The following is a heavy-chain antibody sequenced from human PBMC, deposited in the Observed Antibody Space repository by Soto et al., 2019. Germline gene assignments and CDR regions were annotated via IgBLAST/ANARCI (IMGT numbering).Heavy chain of an antibody. CDR1: GFTFSDYY. CDR3: ARGGAYCGGDCYDSWFHP. V-gene: IGHV3-11*06. Sequence: GGSLRLSCAASGFTFSDYYMSWIRQAPGKGLEWVSYISSSSSYTNYADSVKGRFTISRDNAKDSLYLQMNSLRAEDTAVYYCARGGAYCGGDCYDSWFHPWGQGTLLTV. J-gene: IGHJ5*02. D-gene: IGHD2-21*02. CDR2: ISSSSSYT.